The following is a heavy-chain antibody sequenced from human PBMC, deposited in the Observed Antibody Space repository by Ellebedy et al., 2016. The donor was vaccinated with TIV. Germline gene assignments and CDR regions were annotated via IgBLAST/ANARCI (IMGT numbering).Heavy chain of an antibody. CDR3: ARAGGRHSTGSGFY. D-gene: IGHD2-2*01. J-gene: IGHJ4*02. V-gene: IGHV3-7*03. CDR1: GFTFSGYW. Sequence: GESLKISCAASGFTFSGYWMSWVRQAPGKGLEWVANIKEDGSEAYYVDSVKGRFTISRDNAKNSLYLQMSNLRAEDTAVFYCARAGGRHSTGSGFYWGQGTRVTFST. CDR2: IKEDGSEA.